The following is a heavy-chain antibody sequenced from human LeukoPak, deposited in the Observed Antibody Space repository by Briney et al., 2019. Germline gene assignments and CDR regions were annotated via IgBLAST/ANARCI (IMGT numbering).Heavy chain of an antibody. CDR1: GFTFSSYA. V-gene: IGHV3-23*01. J-gene: IGHJ4*02. CDR3: AKDVLSGSYYAIAY. Sequence: GGSLRLSCAASGFTFSSYAMSWVRQAPGKGLEWVSGISVSGGITYYADSVKGRFTISRDNSKNTLFLQMNSLRAEDTAVYYCAKDVLSGSYYAIAYWGRGTLVT. D-gene: IGHD1-26*01. CDR2: ISVSGGIT.